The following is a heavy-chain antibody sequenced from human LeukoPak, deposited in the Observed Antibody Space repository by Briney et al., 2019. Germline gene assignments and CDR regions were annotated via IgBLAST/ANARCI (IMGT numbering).Heavy chain of an antibody. Sequence: SETLSLTCTVSGGSISSYYWSWVRQPPGKGLEWIGYIYYSGSTNYNPSLKSRVTISVDTSKNQFSLKLSSVTAADTAVYYCARSLCSSTSCYDNWFDPWGQGTLVTVSS. D-gene: IGHD2-2*01. CDR1: GGSISSYY. CDR3: ARSLCSSTSCYDNWFDP. CDR2: IYYSGST. V-gene: IGHV4-59*01. J-gene: IGHJ5*02.